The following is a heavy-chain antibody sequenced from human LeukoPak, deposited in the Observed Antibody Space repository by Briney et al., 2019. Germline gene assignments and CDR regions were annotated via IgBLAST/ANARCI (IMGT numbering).Heavy chain of an antibody. CDR3: ATVGGRGPDY. CDR1: GGSISSYY. Sequence: SETLSLTCTVSGGSISSYYWSWIRQPPGKGLEWIGYIYYSGSTNYNPSLKSRATISVDASKNQFSLKVRSVTAADTAVYYCATVGGRGPDYWGQGTLVTVSS. D-gene: IGHD3-10*01. V-gene: IGHV4-59*01. J-gene: IGHJ4*02. CDR2: IYYSGST.